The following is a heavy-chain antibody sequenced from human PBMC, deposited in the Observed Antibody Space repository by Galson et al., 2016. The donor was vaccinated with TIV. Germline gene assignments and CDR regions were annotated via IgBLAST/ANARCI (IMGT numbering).Heavy chain of an antibody. D-gene: IGHD3-16*01. Sequence: SVKVSCKASGYTFSGYYIHWVRQAPGQRLEWMGWINPQSGGTNYAQKLQGRVTMTRDTSVATAYMELNRLTSDDTAVYYCARDLGDSDTLPFDYWGPGTLVTVSP. CDR3: ARDLGDSDTLPFDY. V-gene: IGHV1-2*02. J-gene: IGHJ4*02. CDR1: GYTFSGYY. CDR2: INPQSGGT.